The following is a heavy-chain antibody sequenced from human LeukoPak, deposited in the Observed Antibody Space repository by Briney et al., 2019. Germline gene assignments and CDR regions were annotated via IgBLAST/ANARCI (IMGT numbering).Heavy chain of an antibody. V-gene: IGHV3-15*07. CDR1: GFTFSNAW. J-gene: IGHJ5*02. Sequence: PGGSLRLSCATSGFTFSNAWMNWVRQAPGKGLEWVGRIRSNSDGGTIDYAAPVKGRFTLSRDDSKTTLYLQMNSLQTEDTAVYXCXXDXYDSTWGQGTLVTVSS. D-gene: IGHD3-22*01. CDR3: XXDXYDST. CDR2: IRSNSDGGTI.